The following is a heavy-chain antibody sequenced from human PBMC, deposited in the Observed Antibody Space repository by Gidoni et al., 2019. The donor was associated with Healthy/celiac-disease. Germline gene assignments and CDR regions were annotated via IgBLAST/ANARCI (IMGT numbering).Heavy chain of an antibody. V-gene: IGHV4-59*01. CDR3: AREGGRPYYYYGMDV. J-gene: IGHJ6*02. Sequence: QVQLQESGPGLVKPSETLSLTCTASGGSIRSYYWSWIRQPPGKGLEWIGYIYYSGSTNYNPSLKSRVTISVDTSKNQFSLKLSSVTAADTAVYYCAREGGRPYYYYGMDVWGQGTTVTVSS. D-gene: IGHD2-15*01. CDR2: IYYSGST. CDR1: GGSIRSYY.